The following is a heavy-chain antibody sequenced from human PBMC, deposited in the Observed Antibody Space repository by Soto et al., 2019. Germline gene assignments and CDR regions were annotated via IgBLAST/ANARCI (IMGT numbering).Heavy chain of an antibody. Sequence: ASVKVSCKASGYTFTRYYMHWVRQAPGQGLEWMGIINPSGGSTSYAQKFQGRVTMTRDTSTSTVYMELSSLRSEDTAVYYCARPHSEYCTSTSCAGKDFDDWGQGALVTVSS. D-gene: IGHD2-2*01. CDR3: ARPHSEYCTSTSCAGKDFDD. CDR1: GYTFTRYY. V-gene: IGHV1-46*01. J-gene: IGHJ4*02. CDR2: INPSGGST.